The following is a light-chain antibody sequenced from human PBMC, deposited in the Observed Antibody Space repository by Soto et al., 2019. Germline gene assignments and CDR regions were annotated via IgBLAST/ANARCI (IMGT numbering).Light chain of an antibody. CDR3: SSYTSSSTLV. J-gene: IGLJ2*01. CDR2: DVS. CDR1: SSDVGDYNY. Sequence: QSALTQPASVSGSPGQSITISCTGTSSDVGDYNYVSWYQQHPGKAPKLMIYDVSNRPSGVSNRFSGSKSGNTASLTVSGLQAEDEADYYCSSYTSSSTLVFGGGTKXTVL. V-gene: IGLV2-14*01.